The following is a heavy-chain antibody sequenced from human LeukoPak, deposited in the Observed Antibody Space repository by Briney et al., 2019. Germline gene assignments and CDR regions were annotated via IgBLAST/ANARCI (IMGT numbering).Heavy chain of an antibody. D-gene: IGHD3-16*02. CDR2: ISWNSGSI. J-gene: IGHJ4*02. CDR3: AKDRGQGDMITFGGVIVGGEPYYFDY. V-gene: IGHV3-9*01. CDR1: GFTFDDYA. Sequence: GRSLRLSCAASGFTFDDYAMHWVRQAPGKGLEWVSGISWNSGSIGYADSVKGRFTISRDNAKNSLYLQMNSLRAEDTALYYCAKDRGQGDMITFGGVIVGGEPYYFDYWGQGTLVTVSS.